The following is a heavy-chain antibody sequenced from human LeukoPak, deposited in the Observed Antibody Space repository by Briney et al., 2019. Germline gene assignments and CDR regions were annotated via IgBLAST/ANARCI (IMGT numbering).Heavy chain of an antibody. CDR1: GFTFSSYS. CDR3: ARDQYDTWSRRGNFDP. V-gene: IGHV3-9*01. D-gene: IGHD3/OR15-3a*01. J-gene: IGHJ5*02. Sequence: GGSLRLSCAASGFTFSSYSMHWVRQAPGKGLEWVSGISWDSGSIGYADSVKGRFTISRDNAKNSLYLQMNSLRAEDTAVFYCARDQYDTWSRRGNFDPWGQGTLVIVSS. CDR2: ISWDSGSI.